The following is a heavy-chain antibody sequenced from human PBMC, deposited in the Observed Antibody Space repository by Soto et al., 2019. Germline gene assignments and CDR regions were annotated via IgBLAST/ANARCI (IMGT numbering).Heavy chain of an antibody. Sequence: QLQLQESGPGLVEPSETLSLTCTVSGGSISTSVYYWGWIRQPPGRGLEWMANIYYSGSSYYNPSLQCRVTTSVDTSKRQFSLKLRSVTAADPAVYYCARQGSRAFDIWGQGTMVTVSS. J-gene: IGHJ3*02. V-gene: IGHV4-39*01. CDR2: IYYSGSS. CDR3: ARQGSRAFDI. D-gene: IGHD2-15*01. CDR1: GGSISTSVYY.